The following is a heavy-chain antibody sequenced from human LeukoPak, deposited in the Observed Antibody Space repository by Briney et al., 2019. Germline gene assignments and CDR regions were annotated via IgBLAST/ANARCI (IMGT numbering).Heavy chain of an antibody. J-gene: IGHJ6*03. CDR1: GYSISTSNYY. CDR2: IYTSGST. D-gene: IGHD3-22*01. V-gene: IGHV4-61*02. CDR3: ARAVHSSGWDYYYYYYMDV. Sequence: PSETLSLTCTVSGYSISTSNYYWGWIRQPAGKGLEWIGRIYTSGSTNYNPSLKSRVTISVDTSKNQFSLKLISVTAADTAVYYCARAVHSSGWDYYYYYYMDVWGKGTTVTISS.